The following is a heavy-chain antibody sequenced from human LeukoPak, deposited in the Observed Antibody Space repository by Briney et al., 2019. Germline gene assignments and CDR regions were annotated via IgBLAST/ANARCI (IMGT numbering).Heavy chain of an antibody. CDR1: GFTFSSCG. J-gene: IGHJ4*02. CDR3: AKNLPLPLEMPTKSAFDY. D-gene: IGHD5-24*01. Sequence: GGSLRLSCAASGFTFSSCGMSWVRQAPGKGLEWVSAISGSGGSTYYADSVKGRSTISRDNSKNTLYLQMNSLRAEDTAVYYCAKNLPLPLEMPTKSAFDYWGQGTLVTVSS. CDR2: ISGSGGST. V-gene: IGHV3-23*01.